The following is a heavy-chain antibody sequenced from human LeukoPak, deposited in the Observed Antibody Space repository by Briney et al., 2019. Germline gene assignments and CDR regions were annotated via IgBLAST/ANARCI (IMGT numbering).Heavy chain of an antibody. CDR3: AKDGHMVQGATLGY. V-gene: IGHV3-30*18. Sequence: GGSLRLSCAASGFIFSSYGMRWVRQAPGKGLEWVAVISVVGSNKYYADSVKGRFTISRDNSKNTLYLQMNSLRAEDTAVYYCAKDGHMVQGATLGYWGQGTLVTVSS. CDR1: GFIFSSYG. D-gene: IGHD3-10*01. J-gene: IGHJ4*02. CDR2: ISVVGSNK.